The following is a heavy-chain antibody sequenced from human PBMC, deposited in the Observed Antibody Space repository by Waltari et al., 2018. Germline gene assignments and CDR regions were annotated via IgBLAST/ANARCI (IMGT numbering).Heavy chain of an antibody. J-gene: IGHJ1*01. CDR2: IXXSGST. Sequence: XXLQXSGXXXXKPSXTLSLTCTVXXGSISSSSYYWGWTXQPPGKGREWIGXIXXSGSTYYXXXXXXXXXISVXTSKNXFXXXLSSVTAAXTAVXYCXXXXXXSSRPXXWGQG. CDR3: XXXXXXSSRPXX. V-gene: IGHV4-39*07. D-gene: IGHD6-6*01. CDR1: XGSISSSSYY.